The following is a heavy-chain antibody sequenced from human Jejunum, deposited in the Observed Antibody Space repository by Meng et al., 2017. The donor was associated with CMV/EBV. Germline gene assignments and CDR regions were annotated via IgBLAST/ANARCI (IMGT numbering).Heavy chain of an antibody. Sequence: QVQLVQSGAEVKKPGASVKVSCKSSGYTFPSYDIKWVRQATGQGLEWKGWMHPNSGNTGYAHKFQGRVTMTRNTSITTAYMELSSLRSDDMAVYYCARSGINDYGFFDYWGQGTLVTVSS. D-gene: IGHD5-12*01. J-gene: IGHJ4*02. CDR1: GYTFPSYD. V-gene: IGHV1-8*01. CDR3: ARSGINDYGFFDY. CDR2: MHPNSGNT.